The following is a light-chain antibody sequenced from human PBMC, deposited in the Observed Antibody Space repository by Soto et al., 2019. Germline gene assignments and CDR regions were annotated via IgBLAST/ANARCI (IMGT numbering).Light chain of an antibody. CDR1: QSISSW. Sequence: DIQMTQSPSTLSASVGDRVTITCRASQSISSWFAWYQQKPGKAPKLLIYDASSLESGVPSRFSGSGSGTEFTLTISSLQPDDFATYYCQQYNSYQTFGQGTKVEIK. V-gene: IGKV1-5*01. J-gene: IGKJ1*01. CDR3: QQYNSYQT. CDR2: DAS.